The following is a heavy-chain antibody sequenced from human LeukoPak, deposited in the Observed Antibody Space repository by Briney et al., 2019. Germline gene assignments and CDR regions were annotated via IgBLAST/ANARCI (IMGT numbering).Heavy chain of an antibody. D-gene: IGHD6-19*01. CDR1: GDSVSSNNAA. J-gene: IGHJ6*02. V-gene: IGHV6-1*01. Sequence: SQTLSLTCTIFGDSVSSNNAAWNWIRQSPSRGLEWLGRAYYRSKWFNDYAVSVKSRITITSDTSKNQFSLQLNSVTPEDTAVYYCARTRYSSGGAYYYGVDVWGQGTTVTVSS. CDR3: ARTRYSSGGAYYYGVDV. CDR2: AYYRSKWFN.